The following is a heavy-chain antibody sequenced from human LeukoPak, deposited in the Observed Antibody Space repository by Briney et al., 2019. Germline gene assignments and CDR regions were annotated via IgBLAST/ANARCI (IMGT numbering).Heavy chain of an antibody. J-gene: IGHJ4*02. CDR3: AKRPRVRGYSYGYLDY. D-gene: IGHD5-18*01. Sequence: GGSLRLSCAASGFTFSSYGMHWVRQAPGKGLEWVAVISYDGSNKYYADSVKGRFTISRDNSKNTLYLQMNSLRAEDTAVYYCAKRPRVRGYSYGYLDYWGQGTLVTVSS. CDR2: ISYDGSNK. V-gene: IGHV3-30*18. CDR1: GFTFSSYG.